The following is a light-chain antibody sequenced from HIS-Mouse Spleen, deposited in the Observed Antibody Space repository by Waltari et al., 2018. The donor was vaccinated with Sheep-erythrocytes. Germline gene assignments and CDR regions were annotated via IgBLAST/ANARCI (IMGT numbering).Light chain of an antibody. CDR1: SSDVGSYYL. J-gene: IGLJ3*02. CDR2: EGS. V-gene: IGLV2-23*01. Sequence: QSALTQPASASGSPGQSITISCPGTSSDVGSYYLVSWYQQHPGKAPILMIYEGSKRPSGVSNRFSGSKSGNTASLTISGLQAEDEADYYCCSYAGSSTPWVFGGGTKLTVL. CDR3: CSYAGSSTPWV.